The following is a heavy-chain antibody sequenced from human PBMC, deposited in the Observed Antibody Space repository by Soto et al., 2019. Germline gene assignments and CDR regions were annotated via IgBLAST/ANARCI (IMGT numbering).Heavy chain of an antibody. V-gene: IGHV4-34*01. D-gene: IGHD2-15*01. CDR1: GGSFSGYY. CDR3: ARGEGVGVAPTPYYFDY. J-gene: IGHJ4*01. Sequence: SETLSLSSAVYGGSFSGYYWSWIRQPPGKGLEWIGEINDSGSTNYNPSLKSRVTLPVDTSKNQFSLKLSSLTAADTAVYYCARGEGVGVAPTPYYFDYWGQGTLVTVSS. CDR2: INDSGST.